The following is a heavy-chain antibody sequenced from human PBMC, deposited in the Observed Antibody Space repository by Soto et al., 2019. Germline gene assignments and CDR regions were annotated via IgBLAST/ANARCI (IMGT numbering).Heavy chain of an antibody. Sequence: DVQLVESGGGLVQPGGSLRLSCAASGFMFSNYWMTWVRQAPGKGLEWVANITQDGSEKYYVDSVKGRFTISRDNAKNSVYLQINNLRAEDTALYYCARERGAYCSVRTCSRAFDIWGQGTRVTVSS. D-gene: IGHD2-15*01. CDR3: ARERGAYCSVRTCSRAFDI. CDR1: GFMFSNYW. V-gene: IGHV3-7*01. J-gene: IGHJ3*02. CDR2: ITQDGSEK.